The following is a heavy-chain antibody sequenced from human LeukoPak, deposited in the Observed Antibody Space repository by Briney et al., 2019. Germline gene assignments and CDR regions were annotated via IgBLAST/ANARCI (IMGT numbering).Heavy chain of an antibody. CDR1: GDSTIYNY. CDR3: ARGPGVFGRIWYMDV. V-gene: IGHV4-4*07. D-gene: IGHD1-26*01. Sequence: SETLSLTCSVSGDSTIYNYWSWIRQPAGTGLEWIGRIFSDGKINYSPSLKSRVTMSVDNAKNQFSLRLSSVTAADTAVYYCARGPGVFGRIWYMDVWGRGTTVSVSS. J-gene: IGHJ6*03. CDR2: IFSDGKI.